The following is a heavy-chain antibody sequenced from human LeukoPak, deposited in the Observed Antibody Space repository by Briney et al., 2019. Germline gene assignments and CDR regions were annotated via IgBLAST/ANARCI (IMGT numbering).Heavy chain of an antibody. Sequence: SETLSLTCTVSGGSISSSSYYWGWIRQSPGKGLEWIGSIYYSGSTYYNPSLKSRVTISVDTSKNQFSLKLSSVTAADTAVYYCARDNVGGYYGSGSYKYWGQGTLVTVSS. J-gene: IGHJ4*02. CDR2: IYYSGST. CDR3: ARDNVGGYYGSGSYKY. D-gene: IGHD3-10*01. CDR1: GGSISSSSYY. V-gene: IGHV4-39*07.